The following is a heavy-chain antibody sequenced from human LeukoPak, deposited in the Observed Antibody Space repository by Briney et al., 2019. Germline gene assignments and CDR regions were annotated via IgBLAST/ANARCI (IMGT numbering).Heavy chain of an antibody. J-gene: IGHJ4*02. V-gene: IGHV3-23*01. CDR2: ISWNSGSI. D-gene: IGHD3-3*01. Sequence: GGSLRLSCAASGFTFSSYAMSWVRQAPGKGLEWVSGISWNSGSIGYADSVKGRFTISRDNGKNSLYLQLNSLRAEDTAVYYCATDRGFASFDYWGQGTLVTVSS. CDR3: ATDRGFASFDY. CDR1: GFTFSSYA.